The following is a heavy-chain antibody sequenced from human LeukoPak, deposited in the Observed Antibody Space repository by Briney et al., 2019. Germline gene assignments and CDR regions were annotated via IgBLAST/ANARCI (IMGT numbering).Heavy chain of an antibody. CDR1: GFTFSSYA. V-gene: IGHV3-23*01. J-gene: IGHJ5*02. CDR3: AKRPNYDFWSGYYWNWFDP. Sequence: GGSLRLSYAASGFTFSSYAMSWVRQAPGKGLEWVSAISGSGGSTYYADSVKGRFTISRDNSKNTLYLQMNSLRAEDTAVYYCAKRPNYDFWSGYYWNWFDPWGQGTLVTVSS. CDR2: ISGSGGST. D-gene: IGHD3-3*01.